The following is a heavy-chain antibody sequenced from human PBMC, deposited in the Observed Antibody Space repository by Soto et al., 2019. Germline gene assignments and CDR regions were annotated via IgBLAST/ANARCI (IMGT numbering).Heavy chain of an antibody. CDR3: ASWRGWERLSSGSDYYYMDV. Sequence: SEPLSLTCTVSGGSISSYYWSWIRQPPGKGLEWIGYIYYSGSTNYNPSLKSRVTISVDTSKNQFSLKLSSVTAADTAVYYCASWRGWERLSSGSDYYYMDVWGKENRVTVSS. V-gene: IGHV4-59*12. J-gene: IGHJ6*03. CDR1: GGSISSYY. D-gene: IGHD3-3*01. CDR2: IYYSGST.